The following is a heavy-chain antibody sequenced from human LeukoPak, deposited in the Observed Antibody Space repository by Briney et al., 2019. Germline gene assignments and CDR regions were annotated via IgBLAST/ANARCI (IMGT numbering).Heavy chain of an antibody. J-gene: IGHJ4*02. CDR3: ARVESGYDLYYFDY. CDR2: INPNSGGT. D-gene: IGHD5-12*01. V-gene: IGHV1-2*02. Sequence: GASVKVSCKASGGTFSSYAISWVRQAPGQGLEWMGWINPNSGGTNYAQKFQGRVTMTRDTSISTAYMELSRLRSDDTAVYYCARVESGYDLYYFDYWGQGTLVTVSS. CDR1: GGTFSSYA.